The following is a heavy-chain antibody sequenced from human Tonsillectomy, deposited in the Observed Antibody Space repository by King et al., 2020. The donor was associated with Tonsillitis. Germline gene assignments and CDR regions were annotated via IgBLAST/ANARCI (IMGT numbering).Heavy chain of an antibody. D-gene: IGHD1-26*01. CDR3: ARGGSYYPY. CDR2: ISGYNGKT. J-gene: IGHJ4*02. V-gene: IGHV1-18*01. Sequence: QLVQSGAEVKKPGASVKVSCKASGYTFASSAFSWVRQAPGQGLEWMGWISGYNGKTDYSQKLQGRVTLTTDTSTSTAYMDLRGLTSDHTAVYYCARGGSYYPYWGQGTLVTVSS. CDR1: GYTFASSA.